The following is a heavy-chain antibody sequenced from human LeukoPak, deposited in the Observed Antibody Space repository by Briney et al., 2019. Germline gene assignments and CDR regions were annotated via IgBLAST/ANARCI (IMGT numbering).Heavy chain of an antibody. CDR3: ARGVDFWSSYYSPFRYYYMDV. V-gene: IGHV4-38-2*02. Sequence: SEALSLSCTVSGYSISSGYYGGWIRQPPGKGLEGIGRIYHSGSSYDNPSLKSRVTITVDTSKNQFSLKMSSVTAADTAVYYCARGVDFWSSYYSPFRYYYMDVWGKGTTVTVSS. J-gene: IGHJ6*03. CDR2: IYHSGSS. CDR1: GYSISSGYY. D-gene: IGHD3-3*01.